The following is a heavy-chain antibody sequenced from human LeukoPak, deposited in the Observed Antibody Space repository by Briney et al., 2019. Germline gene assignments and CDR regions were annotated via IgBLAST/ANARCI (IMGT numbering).Heavy chain of an antibody. CDR1: GGSISSYY. D-gene: IGHD3-22*01. J-gene: IGHJ4*02. CDR3: AGVLRVEMVINY. Sequence: SETLSLTCSVSGGSISSYYWSWIRQPAGKGLEWIGRIYFSGGTNYNPSLKSRVTMSVDTSKNQFSLKLSSVTTADTAIYWCAGVLRVEMVINYWGQGTLVTVSS. CDR2: IYFSGGT. V-gene: IGHV4-4*07.